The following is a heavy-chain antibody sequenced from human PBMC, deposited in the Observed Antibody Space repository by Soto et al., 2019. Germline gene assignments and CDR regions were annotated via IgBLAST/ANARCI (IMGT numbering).Heavy chain of an antibody. CDR1: GFDVSSNY. Sequence: EVQLVESGGGLVQPGGSLRLSCAASGFDVSSNYMSWVRQAPGKGLEWVSLIYSGGTTYYADSVKGRFTISRHSSKNTLYLQMNRLRVEDTALYYCAGRTYGWGQGTMVTVSA. CDR3: AGRTYG. CDR2: IYSGGTT. D-gene: IGHD4-17*01. V-gene: IGHV3-53*04. J-gene: IGHJ3*01.